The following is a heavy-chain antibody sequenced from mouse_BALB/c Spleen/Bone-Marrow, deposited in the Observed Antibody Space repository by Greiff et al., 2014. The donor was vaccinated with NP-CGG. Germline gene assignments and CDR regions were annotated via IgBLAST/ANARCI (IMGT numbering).Heavy chain of an antibody. CDR1: GFTFTDYY. D-gene: IGHD1-1*01. CDR2: IRNKANGYTT. V-gene: IGHV7-3*02. CDR3: ARDMGGLLFDS. J-gene: IGHJ2*01. Sequence: EVKLVESGGGLVQPGGSLRLSCATSGFTFTDYYMNWVRQPPGKALEWLAFIRNKANGYTTEYSESVKGRFTISRDNSQSILCLQMNTLRAEDSAAYFCARDMGGLLFDSWGQGTTLTVSS.